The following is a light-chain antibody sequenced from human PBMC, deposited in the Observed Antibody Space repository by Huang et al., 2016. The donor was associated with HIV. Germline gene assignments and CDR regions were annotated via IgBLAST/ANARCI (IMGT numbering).Light chain of an antibody. V-gene: IGKV1D-13*01. J-gene: IGKJ5*01. CDR2: DAS. CDR3: QQFNNYLT. Sequence: AIQLTQSPSSLSASVGDRVTITCRASQVISSALAWYQQKPGKAHKLLIYDASSLESGVPASFSGSGSGTDFTLTIISLQPEDFATYYCQQFNNYLTFGQGTRLEIK. CDR1: QVISSA.